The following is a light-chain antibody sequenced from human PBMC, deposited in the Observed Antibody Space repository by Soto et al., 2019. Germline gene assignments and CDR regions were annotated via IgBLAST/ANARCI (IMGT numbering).Light chain of an antibody. V-gene: IGKV3-20*01. CDR2: GAS. CDR1: QSVGRNY. CDR3: QQYASSPLT. J-gene: IGKJ4*01. Sequence: EIVLTQSPGTLSVSPGERATLFCRASQSVGRNYLAWYQQKPGQAPRLLIYGASSRATDIPDRFSGSGSGTDFTLTISRLEPEDFVVYYCQQYASSPLTFGGGPKVETK.